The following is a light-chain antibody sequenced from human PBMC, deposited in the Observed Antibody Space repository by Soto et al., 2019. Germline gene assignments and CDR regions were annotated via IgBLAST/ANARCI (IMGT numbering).Light chain of an antibody. Sequence: QSVLTQPPSGSAAPGQRITISCSGSSSNIGSNYVSWYQQLPGTAPKLLIYENDKRPSGIPDRFSGSKSDTSATLGITGLQTGDEADYYSGTCDTSLSAWVFAGGTKLTVL. V-gene: IGLV1-51*01. CDR2: END. CDR3: GTCDTSLSAWV. J-gene: IGLJ3*02. CDR1: SSNIGSNY.